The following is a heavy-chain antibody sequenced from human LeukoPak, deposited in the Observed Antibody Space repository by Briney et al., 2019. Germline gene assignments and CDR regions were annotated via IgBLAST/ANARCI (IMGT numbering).Heavy chain of an antibody. J-gene: IGHJ3*02. V-gene: IGHV1-2*02. CDR2: IYPYSGDT. Sequence: ASVKVSCKASGYTFTGYYIHWVRQAPGQGLEWMGWIYPYSGDTNYAQNFQGRVTMTRDTSISTAYMELSSLKSDDTAVNYCARDRNSGSSLDIWGQGTRLTVSS. CDR3: ARDRNSGSSLDI. D-gene: IGHD6-6*01. CDR1: GYTFTGYY.